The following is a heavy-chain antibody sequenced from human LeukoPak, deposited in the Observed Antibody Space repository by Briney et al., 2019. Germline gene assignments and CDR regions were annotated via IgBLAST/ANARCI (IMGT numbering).Heavy chain of an antibody. J-gene: IGHJ4*02. CDR1: GGSISSYC. Sequence: SETLSLTCTVSGGSISSYCWSWIRQPPGKGLEWIGYIYYSGSTNYNPSLKSRVTISVDTSKNQFSLKLSSVTAADTAVYYCARSNGGNSDHQDYWGQGTLVTVSS. V-gene: IGHV4-59*01. CDR2: IYYSGST. D-gene: IGHD4-23*01. CDR3: ARSNGGNSDHQDY.